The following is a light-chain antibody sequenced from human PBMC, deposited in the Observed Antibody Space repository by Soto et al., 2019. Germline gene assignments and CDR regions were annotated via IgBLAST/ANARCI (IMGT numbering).Light chain of an antibody. CDR3: QQYVSSGT. V-gene: IGKV3-20*01. CDR1: QSVDSSF. Sequence: EIVLTQSPGSLSLSPGERATLSCRASQSVDSSFFAWYQQKPGQAPRLLPYGASNRATGIPDRFSGSGSGTDFALTISRLEPEDFAVDYCQQYVSSGTFGQGTKVEIK. J-gene: IGKJ1*01. CDR2: GAS.